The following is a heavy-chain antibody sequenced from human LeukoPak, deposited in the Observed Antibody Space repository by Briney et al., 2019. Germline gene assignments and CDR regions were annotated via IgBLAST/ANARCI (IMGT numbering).Heavy chain of an antibody. Sequence: PGGSLRLSCAASGFTFSNYWMSWVRQPPGKGLEWVAHIKPDGSEKNYVDSVKGRFTLFRDDAKNSVYLQMNSLRVEDTAVYYCARGGYCSGGSCYSHYYYYGMDVWGQGTTVTVSS. CDR3: ARGGYCSGGSCYSHYYYYGMDV. CDR1: GFTFSNYW. CDR2: IKPDGSEK. D-gene: IGHD2-15*01. J-gene: IGHJ6*02. V-gene: IGHV3-7*01.